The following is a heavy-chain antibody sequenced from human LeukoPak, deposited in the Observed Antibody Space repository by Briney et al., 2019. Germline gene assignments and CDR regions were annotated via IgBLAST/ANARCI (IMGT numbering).Heavy chain of an antibody. Sequence: GSLRLSCAASGFSFSTYGMHWVRQAPGKGLEWVTVISYDGSDKYYADSVKGRFAISRDNSRNTLYLQMNSLRVEDTAVYYCAKEVGTFTLDYWGQGTLVTVSS. J-gene: IGHJ4*02. V-gene: IGHV3-30*18. D-gene: IGHD1-26*01. CDR2: ISYDGSDK. CDR1: GFSFSTYG. CDR3: AKEVGTFTLDY.